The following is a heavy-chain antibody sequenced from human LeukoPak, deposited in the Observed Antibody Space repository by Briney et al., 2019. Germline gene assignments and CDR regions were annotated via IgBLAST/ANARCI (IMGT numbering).Heavy chain of an antibody. J-gene: IGHJ4*02. Sequence: SQTLSLTCNVSGGSISSGDYFWSWIRQPPGKGLEWIGCIYYSGTTYYNPSLKSRVTMSVDTSKNQFSLKLSSVTAEDRAVYYCASAPPPYMVTEWGQGTLVTVSS. CDR2: IYYSGTT. V-gene: IGHV4-30-4*01. CDR3: ASAPPPYMVTE. CDR1: GGSISSGDYF. D-gene: IGHD2-21*02.